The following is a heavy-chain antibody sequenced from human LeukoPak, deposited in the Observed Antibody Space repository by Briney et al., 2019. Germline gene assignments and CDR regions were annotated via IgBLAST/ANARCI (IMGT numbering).Heavy chain of an antibody. Sequence: GGSLRLSCAVSGFTFSSCSMNWVRQAPGKGLEWVSYISSSSSTIYYADSVKGRFTISRDNAKNSLYLQMNSLRDDDTAVYYCAREGLYDSSGYSAGPDYWGQGTLVTVSS. CDR2: ISSSSSTI. J-gene: IGHJ4*02. CDR3: AREGLYDSSGYSAGPDY. D-gene: IGHD3-22*01. CDR1: GFTFSSCS. V-gene: IGHV3-48*02.